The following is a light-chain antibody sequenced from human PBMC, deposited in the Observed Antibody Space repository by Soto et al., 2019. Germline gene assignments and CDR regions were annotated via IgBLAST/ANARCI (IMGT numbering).Light chain of an antibody. CDR1: QSISSSY. CDR3: QQYGSSLTWT. CDR2: GAS. V-gene: IGKV3-20*01. Sequence: EIVLTQSPGTLSLSPGERATLSCRASQSISSSYLAWYQQKPGQAPRLLIYGASSRATGIPDRFSGSGSGTDFTFTISRLEPEDFAVYYCQQYGSSLTWTFGQGTKVDI. J-gene: IGKJ1*01.